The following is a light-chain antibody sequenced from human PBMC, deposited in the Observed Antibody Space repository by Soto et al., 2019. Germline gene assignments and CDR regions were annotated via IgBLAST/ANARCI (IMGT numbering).Light chain of an antibody. CDR2: DVS. Sequence: QSVLTQPASVSGSPGQSITISCTGTSSDVGGYNYVSWYQQHPGKAPKLMIYDVSNRPSGVSNRFSGSKSGNTASLTISGLLAEDEADYYCSSYTSSSLHVFGTGTKVTVL. CDR1: SSDVGGYNY. J-gene: IGLJ1*01. V-gene: IGLV2-14*03. CDR3: SSYTSSSLHV.